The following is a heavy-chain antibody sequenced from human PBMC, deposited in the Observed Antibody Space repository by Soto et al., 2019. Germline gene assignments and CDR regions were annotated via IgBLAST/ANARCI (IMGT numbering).Heavy chain of an antibody. V-gene: IGHV3-30-3*01. D-gene: IGHD2-2*01. CDR1: GFTFSSYA. J-gene: IGHJ4*02. CDR2: ISYDGSNK. CDR3: ARDAKERVPAALGY. Sequence: GSLRLSCAASGFTFSSYAMHWVRQAPGKGLEWVAVISYDGSNKYYADSVKGRFTISRDNSKNTLYLQMNSLRAEDTAVYYCARDAKERVPAALGYWGQGTLVTVSS.